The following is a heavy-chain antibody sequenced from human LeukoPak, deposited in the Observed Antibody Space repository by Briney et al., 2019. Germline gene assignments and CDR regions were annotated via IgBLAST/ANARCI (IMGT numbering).Heavy chain of an antibody. CDR3: ARVNTIFGVVINLGY. J-gene: IGHJ4*02. CDR2: ISAYNGNT. D-gene: IGHD3-3*01. CDR1: DYTFTSYG. V-gene: IGHV1-18*01. Sequence: GASVKVSCKASDYTFTSYGISWVRQAPGQGLEWMGWISAYNGNTNYAQKLQGRVTMTTDTSTSTAYMELRSLRSDDTAVYYCARVNTIFGVVINLGYWGQGTLVTVSS.